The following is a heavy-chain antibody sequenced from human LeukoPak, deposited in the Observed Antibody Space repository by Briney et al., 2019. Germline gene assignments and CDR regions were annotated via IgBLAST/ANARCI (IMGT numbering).Heavy chain of an antibody. Sequence: SETLSLTCTVSGGSISSSSYYWGWIRQPPGKGLEWIGSIYYSGSTYYNPSLKSRVTISVDTSKNQFSLKLGSVTAADTAVYYCARACIAAQGFDPWGQGTLVTVSS. D-gene: IGHD6-6*01. CDR3: ARACIAAQGFDP. J-gene: IGHJ5*02. V-gene: IGHV4-39*01. CDR2: IYYSGST. CDR1: GGSISSSSYY.